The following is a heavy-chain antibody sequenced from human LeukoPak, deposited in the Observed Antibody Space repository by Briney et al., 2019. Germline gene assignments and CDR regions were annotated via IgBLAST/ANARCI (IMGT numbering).Heavy chain of an antibody. D-gene: IGHD6-19*01. J-gene: IGHJ4*01. V-gene: IGHV4-34*01. CDR2: INHSGST. CDR1: GGSFSGYY. Sequence: PSETLSLTCAVYGGSFSGYYWSWIRQPPGKGLEWIGEINHSGSTNYNPSLKSRVTISVDTSKNQFSLKLSSVTAADTAVYYCARSIGIAVAGTGDWGHGTLVTVSS. CDR3: ARSIGIAVAGTGD.